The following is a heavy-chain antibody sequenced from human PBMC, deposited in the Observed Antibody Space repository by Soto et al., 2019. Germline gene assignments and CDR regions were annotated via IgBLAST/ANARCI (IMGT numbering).Heavy chain of an antibody. CDR3: ARSVEGHFDY. V-gene: IGHV3-48*02. CDR1: GFPFSIYS. CDR2: ITSDTNTI. Sequence: EVQLVESGGGLVQPGGSLRLTCVASGFPFSIYSMNWVRKAPGKGLEWSSYITSDTNTIKYADSVKGRFTISIDNAKNLVYLQMNSLRDEDTAVYFCARSVEGHFDYWGQGTVVTVSS. J-gene: IGHJ4*02. D-gene: IGHD6-19*01.